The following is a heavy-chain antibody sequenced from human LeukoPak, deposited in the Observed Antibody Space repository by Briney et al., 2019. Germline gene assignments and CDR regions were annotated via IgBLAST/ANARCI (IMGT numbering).Heavy chain of an antibody. J-gene: IGHJ4*02. Sequence: GGSLRLSCAASGFTFSSYAMSWVRQAPGKGLEWVSGISGSGDNTYYADSVKGRFTISRDNSKNTLYVQVNSLGTEDTAAHYCAKAAGLEWELLRPVDYWGQGTLVTVSS. V-gene: IGHV3-23*01. CDR1: GFTFSSYA. CDR2: ISGSGDNT. CDR3: AKAAGLEWELLRPVDY. D-gene: IGHD1-26*01.